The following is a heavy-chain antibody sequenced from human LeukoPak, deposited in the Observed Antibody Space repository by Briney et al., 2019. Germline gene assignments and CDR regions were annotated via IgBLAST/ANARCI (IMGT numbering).Heavy chain of an antibody. Sequence: SEPLSLTCAVYGGSFSGYYWRWLRQSPGKGVEWIGEINHSGSTNHNPSLKSRVTISIDTSKNQYSLKLSSVTAADTAVYYCAIGVGPTTAAFDFWGQGTMVTVSS. CDR1: GGSFSGYY. V-gene: IGHV4-34*01. D-gene: IGHD1-26*01. J-gene: IGHJ3*01. CDR2: INHSGST. CDR3: AIGVGPTTAAFDF.